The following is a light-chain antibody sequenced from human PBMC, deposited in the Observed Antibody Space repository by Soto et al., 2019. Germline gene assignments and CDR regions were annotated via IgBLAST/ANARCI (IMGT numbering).Light chain of an antibody. CDR2: DAS. Sequence: DIQMTQSPSSLSASVGDRVTITCRASQTISSNLIWYHQNPRKAPKLLIYDASCLQSGVPSRFSGSGSGTDFTLTISSLPPEDFATYYCQQSSNIPYTFGQGTKLEIK. J-gene: IGKJ2*01. CDR3: QQSSNIPYT. CDR1: QTISSN. V-gene: IGKV1-39*01.